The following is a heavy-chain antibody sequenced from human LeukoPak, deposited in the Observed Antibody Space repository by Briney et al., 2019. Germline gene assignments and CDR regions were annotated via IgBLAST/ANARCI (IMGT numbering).Heavy chain of an antibody. CDR3: AKALAELLLPDP. D-gene: IGHD2-21*02. V-gene: IGHV3-23*01. CDR1: GFPFETNA. J-gene: IGHJ5*02. CDR2: ISGSGGST. Sequence: GGSLRLSCATSGFPFETNAMSWVRQAPGKGLEWVSAISGSGGSTYYADSVKGRFTISRDNSKNTLYLQMNSLRAEDTAVYYCAKALAELLLPDPWGQGALVTVSS.